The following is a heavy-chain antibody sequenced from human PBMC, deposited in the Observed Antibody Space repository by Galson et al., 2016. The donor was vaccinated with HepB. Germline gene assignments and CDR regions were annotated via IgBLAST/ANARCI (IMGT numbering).Heavy chain of an antibody. V-gene: IGHV4-59*01. CDR1: GGSINNYY. D-gene: IGHD3-10*01. CDR3: ARLKLGFYHFDY. CDR2: IYYSGST. Sequence: SETLSLTCSVSGGSINNYYWSWIRQPPGKGLEWIGYIYYSGSTNYNPSLRSRVTISIDTSKNQFSLKLRSVTAADTAVYYCARLKLGFYHFDYWGQGTLVAVSS. J-gene: IGHJ4*02.